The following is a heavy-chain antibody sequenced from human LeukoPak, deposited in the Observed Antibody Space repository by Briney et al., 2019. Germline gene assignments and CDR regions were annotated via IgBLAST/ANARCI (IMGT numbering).Heavy chain of an antibody. J-gene: IGHJ4*02. V-gene: IGHV1-18*01. CDR3: ARRGDCSGGSCYRGSFDY. D-gene: IGHD2-15*01. CDR1: GYTFTSYG. CDR2: ISAYNGNT. Sequence: ASVKVSCKASGYTFTSYGISWVRQAPGQGLERMGWISAYNGNTNYAQKLQGRVTMTTDTSTSTAYMELRSLRSDDTAVYYCARRGDCSGGSCYRGSFDYWGQGTLVTVSS.